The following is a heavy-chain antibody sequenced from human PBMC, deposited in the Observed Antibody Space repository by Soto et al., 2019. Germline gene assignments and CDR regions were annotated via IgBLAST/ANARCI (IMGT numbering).Heavy chain of an antibody. D-gene: IGHD6-13*01. J-gene: IGHJ4*02. Sequence: GGSLRLSCAASGFTFSNYGMHWVRQAPGKGLEWVSVIANDGGDKKYANSVKGRFTISRENAKNTMYLQMNSLRAEDTAVYYCAKDLKVAAAGYFFDHWRQGTLVTVSS. V-gene: IGHV3-30*18. CDR3: AKDLKVAAAGYFFDH. CDR2: IANDGGDK. CDR1: GFTFSNYG.